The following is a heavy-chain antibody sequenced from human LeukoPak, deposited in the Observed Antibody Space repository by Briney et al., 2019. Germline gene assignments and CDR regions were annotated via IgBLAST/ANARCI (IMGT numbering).Heavy chain of an antibody. J-gene: IGHJ4*02. CDR2: ISGSGGST. CDR1: GFTFSRYA. D-gene: IGHD3-10*01. V-gene: IGHV3-23*01. CDR3: AKDYYYGSGSYYTEFDY. Sequence: GGSLRLSCAASGFTFSRYAMSWVRQAPGKGLEWVSAISGSGGSTYYADSVKGRFTISGDNSKNTLYLQMNSLRAEDRAVYYCAKDYYYGSGSYYTEFDYWGQGTLVTVSS.